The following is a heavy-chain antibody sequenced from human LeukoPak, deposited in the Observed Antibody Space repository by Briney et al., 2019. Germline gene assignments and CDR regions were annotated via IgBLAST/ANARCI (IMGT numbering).Heavy chain of an antibody. Sequence: GGSLRLSCAASGFTFSRYLMHWVRQAPGKGLMWVSRINSDGSSTRYADSVKGRFTISRDNAKNTLYLQMNSLSAEDTAVYFCARDYSRNSFDYWGQGTLVTVSS. V-gene: IGHV3-74*01. CDR1: GFTFSRYL. J-gene: IGHJ4*02. CDR2: INSDGSST. CDR3: ARDYSRNSFDY. D-gene: IGHD6-13*01.